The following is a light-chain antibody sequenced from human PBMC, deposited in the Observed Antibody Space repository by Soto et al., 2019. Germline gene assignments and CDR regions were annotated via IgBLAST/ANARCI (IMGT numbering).Light chain of an antibody. CDR2: ASN. J-gene: IGLJ2*01. CDR3: AVGDDTLNMRL. Sequence: QSLVTQPPSASGTPGQRLTITCSGSASNIGNNFVHWYQQLPGTAPRLLVYASNRRPSGVPDRFSGSKSGTSASLAISGLRSEDEGDYYCAVGDDTLNMRLFGGWTKLTVL. CDR1: ASNIGNNF. V-gene: IGLV1-44*01.